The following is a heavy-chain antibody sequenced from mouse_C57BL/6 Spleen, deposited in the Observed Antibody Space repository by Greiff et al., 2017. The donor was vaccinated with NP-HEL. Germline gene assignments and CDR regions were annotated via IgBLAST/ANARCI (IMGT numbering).Heavy chain of an antibody. CDR1: GFSLTSYG. Sequence: VQLQESGPGLVQPSQSLSITCTVSGFSLTSYGVHWVRQSPGKGLEWLGVIWRGGSTDYNAAFMSRLSITKDNSKSQVFFKMNSLQADDTAIYYCAKNYYGSSYSYWYFDVWGTGTTVTVSS. V-gene: IGHV2-5*01. CDR3: AKNYYGSSYSYWYFDV. J-gene: IGHJ1*03. D-gene: IGHD1-1*01. CDR2: IWRGGST.